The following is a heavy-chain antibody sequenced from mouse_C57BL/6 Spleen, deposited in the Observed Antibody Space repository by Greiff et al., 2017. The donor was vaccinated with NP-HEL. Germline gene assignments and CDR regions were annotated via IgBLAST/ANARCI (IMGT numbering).Heavy chain of an antibody. Sequence: VQLKESVAELVRPGASVKLSCTASGFNIKNTYMHWVKQRPEQGLEWIGRIDPANGNTKYAPKFQGKATITADTSSNTAYLQLSSLTSEDTAIYYWARSQLGRGYFDVWGTGTTVTVSS. V-gene: IGHV14-3*01. J-gene: IGHJ1*03. D-gene: IGHD4-1*02. CDR3: ARSQLGRGYFDV. CDR2: IDPANGNT. CDR1: GFNIKNTY.